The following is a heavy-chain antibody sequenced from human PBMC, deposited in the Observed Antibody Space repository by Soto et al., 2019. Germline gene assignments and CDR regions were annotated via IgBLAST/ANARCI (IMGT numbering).Heavy chain of an antibody. CDR1: GFTFSNYG. CDR3: AQTYWYFQH. Sequence: QVQLVESVGGVVQPGRSLRLSCAASGFTFSNYGMHWVRQAPGKGLEWVAVISYDGGNIFYADSVKGRFTISRDNSKNTLYLQMNSLRAEDTAVYYCAQTYWYFQHWGQGTLVTVSS. J-gene: IGHJ1*01. CDR2: ISYDGGNI. V-gene: IGHV3-30*18. D-gene: IGHD2-15*01.